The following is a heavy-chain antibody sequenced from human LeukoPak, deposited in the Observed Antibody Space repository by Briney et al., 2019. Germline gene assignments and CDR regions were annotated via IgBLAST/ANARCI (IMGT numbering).Heavy chain of an antibody. Sequence: ASVKVSCKASGYTFSSYGISWVRQAPGQGLEWMGWISAYNGNTDYAQNLRGRVTMTTDTSTSTAYMELRSLRSDDTAVYYCARDSVDGSGTYYSASPDYWGQGTLVTVSS. CDR3: ARDSVDGSGTYYSASPDY. CDR2: ISAYNGNT. J-gene: IGHJ4*02. V-gene: IGHV1-18*01. CDR1: GYTFSSYG. D-gene: IGHD3-10*01.